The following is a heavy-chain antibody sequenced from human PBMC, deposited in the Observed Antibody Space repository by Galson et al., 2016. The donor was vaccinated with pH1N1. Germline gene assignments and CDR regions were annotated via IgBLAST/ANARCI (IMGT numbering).Heavy chain of an antibody. V-gene: IGHV3-23*01. CDR2: ISGNGGNP. CDR1: GFTFSSCA. CDR3: SKGGSLSLPHDAFDI. J-gene: IGHJ3*02. Sequence: SLRLSCAASGFTFSSCAINWVRQAPGKGLKWVSVISGNGGNPYYADAVKGRFTISRDNSKNTLYLQMNSLRAEDTAIYYCSKGGSLSLPHDAFDIWGQGTMVTVSS.